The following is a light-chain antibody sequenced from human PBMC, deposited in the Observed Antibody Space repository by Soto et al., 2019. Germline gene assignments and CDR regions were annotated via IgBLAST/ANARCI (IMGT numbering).Light chain of an antibody. V-gene: IGKV3-20*01. Sequence: EIVMTQSPGTLSLSPGERATLSCRASQSFRSAYLAWYQQKPGQAPSLLIYGASNRISSVPDRFSGSGAGTDFTPTINRLEPEDFAVYYYQHYYKSPSITFGQGTRLEIK. CDR3: QHYYKSPSIT. J-gene: IGKJ5*01. CDR1: QSFRSAY. CDR2: GAS.